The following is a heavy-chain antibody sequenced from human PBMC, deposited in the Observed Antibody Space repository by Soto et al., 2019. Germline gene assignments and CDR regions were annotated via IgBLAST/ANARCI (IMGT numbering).Heavy chain of an antibody. CDR3: GREVDPAMALYYYYGMDV. CDR2: ISAYNGNT. V-gene: IGHV1-18*01. CDR1: GYTFTSYG. Sequence: ASVKVSCKASGYTFTSYGISWVRQAPGQGLEWMGWISAYNGNTNYAQKLQGRVTMTTDTSTSTAYMELRSLRSDDTAVYYCGREVDPAMALYYYYGMDVWLHGTTVTVSS. J-gene: IGHJ6*02. D-gene: IGHD5-18*01.